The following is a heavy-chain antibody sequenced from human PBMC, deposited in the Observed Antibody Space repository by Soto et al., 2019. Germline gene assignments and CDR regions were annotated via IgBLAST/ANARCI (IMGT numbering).Heavy chain of an antibody. V-gene: IGHV1-24*01. D-gene: IGHD7-27*01. CDR2: FDPEDGET. CDR1: GYTLTELS. Sequence: ASVKVSCKVSGYTLTELSMHWVRQAPGKGLEWMGGFDPEDGETIYAQKFQGRVTMTEDTSTDTAYMELSSLRSEDTAVYYCATDPFHPGDKADFDYWGQGTLVTVSS. J-gene: IGHJ4*02. CDR3: ATDPFHPGDKADFDY.